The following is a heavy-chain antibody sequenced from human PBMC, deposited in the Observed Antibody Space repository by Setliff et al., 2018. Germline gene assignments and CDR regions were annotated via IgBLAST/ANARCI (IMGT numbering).Heavy chain of an antibody. CDR1: GFTFNNYF. Sequence: GGSLRLSCAASGFTFNNYFMIWVRQAPGKGLEWVSSISAASSYISDAQSLKGRFTISRDSSKNTLYLQMNSLRAEDTAVYYCAKPQLELRWGFESWGQGTLVTVSS. J-gene: IGHJ4*02. CDR3: AKPQLELRWGFES. CDR2: ISAASSYI. V-gene: IGHV3-23*01. D-gene: IGHD1-7*01.